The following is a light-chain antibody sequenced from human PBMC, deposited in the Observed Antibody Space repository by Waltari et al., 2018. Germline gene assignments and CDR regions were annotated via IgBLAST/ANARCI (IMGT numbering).Light chain of an antibody. J-gene: IGKJ1*01. CDR2: HAS. CDR3: QKYVNLPAT. CDR1: ESVSKY. Sequence: EAVLTQSPGTLSLSPAERATLSCRASESVSKYLACYQQKPGQAPRLLIYHASIRATGIPDRFSGSGSGTDFSLTISRLEPEDSAVYYCQKYVNLPATFGRGTKVEIK. V-gene: IGKV3-20*01.